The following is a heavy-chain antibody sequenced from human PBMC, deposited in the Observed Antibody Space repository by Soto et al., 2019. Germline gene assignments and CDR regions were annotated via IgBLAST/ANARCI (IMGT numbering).Heavy chain of an antibody. D-gene: IGHD3-3*01. CDR3: ARVVLEWLPTSGFDF. J-gene: IGHJ4*02. CDR1: GFSFTSYG. CDR2: ITAENGNT. V-gene: IGHV1-18*04. Sequence: QIQLVQSGAEVKKPGASVKVSCKASGFSFTSYGITWVRQAPGQGPEWLGWITAENGNTNYAQKFQGRATLTTDRAASTAYMELRGLRSDDTALYYCARVVLEWLPTSGFDFGGQGTLVTVSS.